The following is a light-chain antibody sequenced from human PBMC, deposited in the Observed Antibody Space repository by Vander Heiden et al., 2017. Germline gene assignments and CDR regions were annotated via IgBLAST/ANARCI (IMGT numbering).Light chain of an antibody. Sequence: EIVLTQSPATLSLSPGERATLSCRASQSVTRHLAWYQQKPGQAPRLIIYDASNRANGIPDRFSGSGSGTDFTLTSSSLETEDFAVYYWQQRSNLLTFGGGTKVEIK. J-gene: IGKJ4*01. CDR1: QSVTRH. CDR3: QQRSNLLT. V-gene: IGKV3-11*01. CDR2: DAS.